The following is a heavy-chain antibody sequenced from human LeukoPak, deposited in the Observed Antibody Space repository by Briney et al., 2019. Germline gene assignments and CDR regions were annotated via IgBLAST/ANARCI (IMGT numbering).Heavy chain of an antibody. CDR2: ISSSGSNI. J-gene: IGHJ4*02. V-gene: IGHV3-48*03. Sequence: GRSLRLSCAASGFTFSSYEMNWVRQAPGKGLEWVSYISSSGSNIYYADSVKGRFTISRDNAKNSLYLQMNSLRAEDTAVYYCARGWISDSFDYWGRGTLVTVSS. D-gene: IGHD5-12*01. CDR3: ARGWISDSFDY. CDR1: GFTFSSYE.